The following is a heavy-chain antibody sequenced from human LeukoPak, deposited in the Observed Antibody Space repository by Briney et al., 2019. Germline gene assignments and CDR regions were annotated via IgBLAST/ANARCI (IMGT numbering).Heavy chain of an antibody. CDR1: GGSISSSSYY. J-gene: IGHJ4*02. Sequence: NSSETLSLTCTVSGGSISSSSYYWGWIRQPPGKGPEWIGSIYYSGSTYYNPSLKSRVTISVDTSKNQFSLKLSSVTAADTAVYYCAVPFDYWGQGTLVTVSS. V-gene: IGHV4-39*01. CDR3: AVPFDY. CDR2: IYYSGST.